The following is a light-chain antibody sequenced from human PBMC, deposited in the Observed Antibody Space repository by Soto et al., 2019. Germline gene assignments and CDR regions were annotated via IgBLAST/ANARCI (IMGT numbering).Light chain of an antibody. Sequence: EIVMTQSPATLSVSPGERATLSCAASQSVSSNLSLYQQKHGQAPSLLIYGASTRATGIPARFSGSGSGREFSLPIDSLQSEDVAVYYCQQYNNWLTWTFGQGTKVDIK. CDR2: GAS. J-gene: IGKJ1*01. V-gene: IGKV3-15*01. CDR1: QSVSSN. CDR3: QQYNNWLTWT.